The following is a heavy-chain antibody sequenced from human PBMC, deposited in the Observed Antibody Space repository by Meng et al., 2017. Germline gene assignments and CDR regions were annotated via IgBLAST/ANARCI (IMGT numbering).Heavy chain of an antibody. V-gene: IGHV7-4-1*02. CDR3: ATISPRDSSGLSFDY. Sequence: QVALVQSGAEVKKPWASVKVSCKASGYTFTSYYMHWVRQAPGQGLEWMGWINTNTGNPTYAQGFTGRFVFSLDTSVSTAYLQISSLKAEDTAVYYCATISPRDSSGLSFDYWGQGTLVTVSS. D-gene: IGHD3-22*01. CDR2: INTNTGNP. J-gene: IGHJ4*02. CDR1: GYTFTSYY.